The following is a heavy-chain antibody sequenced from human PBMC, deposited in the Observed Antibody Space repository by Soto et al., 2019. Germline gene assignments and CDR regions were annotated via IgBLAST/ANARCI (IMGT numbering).Heavy chain of an antibody. CDR2: IYYSGST. D-gene: IGHD2-15*01. CDR3: ASGGSCYSGCWFDP. J-gene: IGHJ5*02. V-gene: IGHV4-39*01. Sequence: QLHLQESGPGLVKPSETLSLTCTVSGGSISSSSYYWGWIRQPPGKGLEWIGNIYYSGSTYYNPSRKRGVTISVYTTKKLFSLKLSSVTAADTAVYYSASGGSCYSGCWFDPWGQGTLVTVSS. CDR1: GGSISSSSYY.